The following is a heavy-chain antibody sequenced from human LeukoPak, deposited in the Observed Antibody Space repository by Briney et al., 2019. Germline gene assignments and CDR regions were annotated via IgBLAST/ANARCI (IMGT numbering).Heavy chain of an antibody. Sequence: ASVKVPCKASGYTFTSYYMHWVRQAPGQGLEWMGIINPSGGSTGYAQKFQGRVTMTRDTSTSTVYMELSSLRSEDTAVYYCARGGGNVGGYSYGYSPRVILRNSKAPPDFDYWGQGTLVIVSS. J-gene: IGHJ4*02. CDR3: ARGGGNVGGYSYGYSPRVILRNSKAPPDFDY. CDR1: GYTFTSYY. CDR2: INPSGGST. V-gene: IGHV1-46*01. D-gene: IGHD5-18*01.